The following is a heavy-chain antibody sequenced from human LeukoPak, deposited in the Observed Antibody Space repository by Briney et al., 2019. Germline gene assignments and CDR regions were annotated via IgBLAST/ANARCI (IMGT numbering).Heavy chain of an antibody. Sequence: SETLSLTCSVSGSSISTYYWSWIWQPPGKGLEWIGYSYYSGSTKYNPSLKSRVTISVDTSKNQFSLKLSSVTAADTAVYYCARVRRVLITTNDAFDIWGQGTMVTVSS. D-gene: IGHD3-22*01. J-gene: IGHJ3*02. CDR1: GSSISTYY. CDR2: SYYSGST. CDR3: ARVRRVLITTNDAFDI. V-gene: IGHV4-59*01.